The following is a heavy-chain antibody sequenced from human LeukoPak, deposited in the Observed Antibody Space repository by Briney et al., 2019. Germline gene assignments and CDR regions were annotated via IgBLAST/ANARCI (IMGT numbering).Heavy chain of an antibody. CDR3: ARDHAYRTDY. CDR1: GFSFSNDW. V-gene: IGHV3-7*01. Sequence: GGSLRLSCAASGFSFSNDWMCWVRQAPGKGLEWVANINQDESKKYYVDSVKGRFTISRDNAKSSLYLQMSSLRAEDTAVYYCARDHAYRTDYWGQGTLVTVSS. CDR2: INQDESKK. J-gene: IGHJ4*02. D-gene: IGHD2-2*01.